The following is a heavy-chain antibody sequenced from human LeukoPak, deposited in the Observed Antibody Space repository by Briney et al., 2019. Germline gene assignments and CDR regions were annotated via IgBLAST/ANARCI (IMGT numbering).Heavy chain of an antibody. Sequence: SETLSLTCTVSGGSISGSTYYWGWIRQTPGKGLEWIGSIYYSGSTYYNPSLKSRVTISVDTSKNQFSLKLSSVTAADTAVYFCARWGTGTSPFDDWGQGTLVTVSS. CDR2: IYYSGST. J-gene: IGHJ4*02. V-gene: IGHV4-39*07. CDR3: ARWGTGTSPFDD. CDR1: GGSISGSTYY. D-gene: IGHD3/OR15-3a*01.